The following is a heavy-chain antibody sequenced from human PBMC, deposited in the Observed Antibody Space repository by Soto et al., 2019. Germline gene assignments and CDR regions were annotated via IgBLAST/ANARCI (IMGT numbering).Heavy chain of an antibody. D-gene: IGHD3-22*01. J-gene: IGHJ3*02. Sequence: SLRRCRAVSGFTLRSYSRNWVREAPVYALELVSSISSSSSYIYYADSVKGRFTISRDNAKNSLYLQMNSLRAEDTAVYCCARDRLDYYDRSGHTRGAVDIWRRGTMVT. V-gene: IGHV3-21*01. CDR1: GFTLRSYS. CDR2: ISSSSSYI. CDR3: ARDRLDYYDRSGHTRGAVDI.